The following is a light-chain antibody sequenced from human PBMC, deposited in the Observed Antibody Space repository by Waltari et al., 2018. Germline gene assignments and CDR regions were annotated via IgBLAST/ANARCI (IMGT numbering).Light chain of an antibody. J-gene: IGKJ1*01. CDR1: QSIDNW. Sequence: DIQMTQSPSTLSASVGDSVTITCRASQSIDNWLAWYQQKPGKAPNLLIYKASSLESGVPSRFSGSGSGTEFTLTISSLQPDDFATYYCQQYHSYPGTFGQGTKVEIK. CDR3: QQYHSYPGT. V-gene: IGKV1-5*03. CDR2: KAS.